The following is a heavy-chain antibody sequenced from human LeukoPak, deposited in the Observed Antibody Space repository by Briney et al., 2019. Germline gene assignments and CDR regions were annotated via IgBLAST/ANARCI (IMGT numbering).Heavy chain of an antibody. D-gene: IGHD4-11*01. Sequence: PGGSLRLSCAASGFTFSSYGMHWVRQAPGKGLEWVAVISYDGSNKYYADSVKGRFTISRDNSRNTLYLQMNSLRAEDTAVYYCTRDSTTFRFGYWGQGTLVTVSS. CDR3: TRDSTTFRFGY. V-gene: IGHV3-30*03. CDR2: ISYDGSNK. J-gene: IGHJ4*02. CDR1: GFTFSSYG.